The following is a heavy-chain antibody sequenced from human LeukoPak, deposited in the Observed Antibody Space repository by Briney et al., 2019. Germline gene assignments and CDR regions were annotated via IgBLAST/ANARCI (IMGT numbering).Heavy chain of an antibody. CDR3: ARDGFRSYGDYGGFSFDP. D-gene: IGHD4-17*01. V-gene: IGHV1-69*04. J-gene: IGHJ5*02. CDR1: GGTFSIYA. Sequence: ASVKVSSKDSGGTFSIYAISWVRQAPGQGLEWMGRIIPILGIANYAQKFQGRVTITADKSTSTAYMELSSLRSEDTAVYYCARDGFRSYGDYGGFSFDPWGQGTLVTVSS. CDR2: IIPILGIA.